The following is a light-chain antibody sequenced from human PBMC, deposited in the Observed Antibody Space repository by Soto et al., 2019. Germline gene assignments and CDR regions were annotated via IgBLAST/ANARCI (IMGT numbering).Light chain of an antibody. J-gene: IGKJ1*01. CDR3: QQYGGSPPWT. Sequence: IGLTMSAATLSLSPGERATISCRASHSVVNNYLAWYQQKHGQAPRLIIFAASSRATGVPHRFSASGSGTDFTLTISRLEPEDFAGYFCQQYGGSPPWTFGQGTKVDI. V-gene: IGKV3-20*01. CDR1: HSVVNNY. CDR2: AAS.